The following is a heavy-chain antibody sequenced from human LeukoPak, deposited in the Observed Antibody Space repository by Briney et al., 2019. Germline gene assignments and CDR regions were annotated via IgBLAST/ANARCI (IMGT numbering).Heavy chain of an antibody. CDR3: ARITYDFWSGYYMPDDP. J-gene: IGHJ5*02. D-gene: IGHD3-3*01. Sequence: GASVKVSCKASGYTFTNYGISWVRQAPGHGLEWMGWISIYNGNKDYAQKLRGRVTMTSDTSTSTAYMELRSLRSDDTAVYYCARITYDFWSGYYMPDDPWGQGTLVTVSS. CDR2: ISIYNGNK. V-gene: IGHV1-18*01. CDR1: GYTFTNYG.